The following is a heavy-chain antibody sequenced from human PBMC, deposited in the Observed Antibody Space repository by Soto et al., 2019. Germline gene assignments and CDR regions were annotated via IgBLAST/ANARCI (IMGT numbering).Heavy chain of an antibody. V-gene: IGHV1-18*01. CDR3: ARDGYSSGWGYYGMDV. CDR1: GYTFTSYG. CDR2: ISAYNGNT. D-gene: IGHD6-19*01. Sequence: ASVKVSCKASGYTFTSYGISWVRQAPGQGLEWMGWISAYNGNTNYAQKLQGRVTMTTDTSTSTAYMELRSLRSDDTAVYYCARDGYSSGWGYYGMDVWGQGTTVTVSS. J-gene: IGHJ6*02.